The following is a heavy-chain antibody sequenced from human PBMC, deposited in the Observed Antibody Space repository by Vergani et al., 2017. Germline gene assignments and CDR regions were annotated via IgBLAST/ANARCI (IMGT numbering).Heavy chain of an antibody. CDR2: ISSSGSTI. Sequence: EVQLVESGGGLVQPGGSLRLSCAASGFTFSSYEMNWVRQAPGKGLEWVSYISSSGSTIYYADSVKGRFTISRDNAKNSLYLQMNSLRAEDTAVYYCAKESGYYGSGSYIDYWGQGTLVTVSS. D-gene: IGHD3-10*01. J-gene: IGHJ4*02. CDR3: AKESGYYGSGSYIDY. V-gene: IGHV3-48*03. CDR1: GFTFSSYE.